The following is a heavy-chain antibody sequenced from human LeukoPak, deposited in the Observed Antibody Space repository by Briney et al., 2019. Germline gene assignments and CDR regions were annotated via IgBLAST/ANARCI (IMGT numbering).Heavy chain of an antibody. V-gene: IGHV4-38-2*02. Sequence: SETLSLTCTVSDYSISNTYYWGWIRQPPGKGLEWIGNIHHSGITNHNPSLKSRVSISIDTSRNQFSLQLNSVTPEDTAVYYCARDHSGVGYCSGGSCYSRLVWYFDYWGQGTLVTVSS. J-gene: IGHJ4*02. CDR2: IHHSGIT. CDR3: ARDHSGVGYCSGGSCYSRLVWYFDY. CDR1: DYSISNTYY. D-gene: IGHD2-15*01.